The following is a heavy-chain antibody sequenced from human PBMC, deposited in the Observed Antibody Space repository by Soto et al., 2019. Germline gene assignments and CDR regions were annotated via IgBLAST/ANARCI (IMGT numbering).Heavy chain of an antibody. J-gene: IGHJ3*02. CDR2: INSDGSST. D-gene: IGHD3-10*01. CDR3: ASGLEELGRPRVI. V-gene: IGHV3-74*03. CDR1: ESTLSSHW. Sequence: EVQLVESGGGLVQTEWSLRLSCTASESTLSSHWMHWVRQAPGKGLVWVSRINSDGSSTTYADSVKGRFTISRDNAKNTMYLKMNSLRVEDTAVYYCASGLEELGRPRVIWGQGTLVTVYS.